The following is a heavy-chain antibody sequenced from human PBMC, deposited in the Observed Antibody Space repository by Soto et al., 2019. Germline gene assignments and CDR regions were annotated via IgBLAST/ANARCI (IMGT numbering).Heavy chain of an antibody. Sequence: SVKVSCKASGGTFSSYAISWVRQAPGQGLEWMGGIIPIFGTANYAQKFQGRVTITADESTSTAYMELSSLRSADTAVYYCARDKREYYYDSSGYHDYWGQGTLVTVSS. D-gene: IGHD3-22*01. CDR3: ARDKREYYYDSSGYHDY. V-gene: IGHV1-69*13. J-gene: IGHJ4*02. CDR2: IIPIFGTA. CDR1: GGTFSSYA.